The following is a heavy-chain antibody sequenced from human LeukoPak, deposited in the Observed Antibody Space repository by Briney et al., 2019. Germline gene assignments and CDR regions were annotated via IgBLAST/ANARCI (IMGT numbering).Heavy chain of an antibody. J-gene: IGHJ5*02. D-gene: IGHD6-13*01. CDR3: ARGGYGIAAAANRLPRLKVNWFDP. V-gene: IGHV4-4*02. CDR1: GGSISSSNW. CDR2: INHSGST. Sequence: SETLSFTCAVSGGSISSSNWWSWVRQPPGKGLEWIGEINHSGSTNYNPSLKSRVTISVDTSKNQFSLKLSSVTAADTAVYYCARGGYGIAAAANRLPRLKVNWFDPWGQGTLVTVSS.